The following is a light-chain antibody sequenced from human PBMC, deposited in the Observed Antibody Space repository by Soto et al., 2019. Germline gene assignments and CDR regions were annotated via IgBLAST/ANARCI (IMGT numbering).Light chain of an antibody. CDR3: QQYSNLIT. J-gene: IGKJ5*01. CDR2: DAS. CDR1: QNINNW. V-gene: IGKV1-5*01. Sequence: DIQITQSPSSLSASVGDRVTIPCRARQNINNWIAWYQQKPGKAPKLLIYDASTLESGVPSRFSGSGSGTDFTLTISSLQPEDSATYYCQQYSNLITFGQGTRLEIK.